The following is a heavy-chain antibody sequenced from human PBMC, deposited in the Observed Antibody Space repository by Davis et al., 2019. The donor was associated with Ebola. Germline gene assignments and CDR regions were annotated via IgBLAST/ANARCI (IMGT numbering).Heavy chain of an antibody. Sequence: GESLKISCAASGFTFSSYAMHWVRQAPGKGLEWVAVISYDGSNKYYADSVKGRFTISRDNSKNTLYLQMNSLRAEDTAVYYCARTTHPYSFEPSWFDPWGQGTLVTVSS. D-gene: IGHD1-26*01. CDR2: ISYDGSNK. CDR3: ARTTHPYSFEPSWFDP. V-gene: IGHV3-30-3*01. J-gene: IGHJ5*02. CDR1: GFTFSSYA.